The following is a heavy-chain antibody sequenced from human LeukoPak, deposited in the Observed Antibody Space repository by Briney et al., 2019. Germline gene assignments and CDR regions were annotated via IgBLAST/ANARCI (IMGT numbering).Heavy chain of an antibody. CDR1: GGSISSGGYY. V-gene: IGHV4-30-2*01. D-gene: IGHD7-27*01. Sequence: SQTLSLTCTVSGGSISSGGYYWSWIRQPPGKGLEWIGYIYHSGSTYYNPSLKSRVTISVDRSKNQFSLKLSSVTAADSAVYYCARTGEGNWFDPWGQGTLVTVSS. J-gene: IGHJ5*02. CDR3: ARTGEGNWFDP. CDR2: IYHSGST.